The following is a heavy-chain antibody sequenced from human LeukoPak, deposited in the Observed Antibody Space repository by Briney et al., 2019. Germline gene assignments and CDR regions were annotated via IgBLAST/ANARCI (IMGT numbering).Heavy chain of an antibody. CDR3: ARPKVGAPRGFDY. V-gene: IGHV4-39*01. Sequence: SETLSLTCSVSGGSISSITYSWGWIRQPPGEGLEWIGSIYCSGTTYYNPSLKSRVPISVDTSKNQFSLTLTSLTAADPAVYYCARPKVGAPRGFDYWGQGTLVTVSS. CDR1: GGSISSITYS. J-gene: IGHJ4*02. D-gene: IGHD1-26*01. CDR2: IYCSGTT.